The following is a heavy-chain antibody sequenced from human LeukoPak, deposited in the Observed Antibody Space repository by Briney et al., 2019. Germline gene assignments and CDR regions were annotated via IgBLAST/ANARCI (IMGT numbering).Heavy chain of an antibody. CDR2: IYYSGST. CDR1: GGSISSYY. CDR3: ARDISGSYFGAFDI. D-gene: IGHD1-26*01. J-gene: IGHJ3*02. Sequence: SETLSLTCTVTGGSISSYYWSWIRQPPGKGLEWIGYIYYSGSTNYNPSLKSRVTISVDTSKNQFSLKLSSVTAADTAVYYCARDISGSYFGAFDIWGQGTMVTVSS. V-gene: IGHV4-59*01.